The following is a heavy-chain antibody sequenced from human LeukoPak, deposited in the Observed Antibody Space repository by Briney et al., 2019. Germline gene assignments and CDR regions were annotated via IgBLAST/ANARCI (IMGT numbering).Heavy chain of an antibody. Sequence: SETLSLTCTVSGGSISGYYWSWIRQPPGKGLEWIGNIYYSGTVNYSPSLKSRVTISVATSNNQSSLNLLFVTAADSAVYYCARGWDTGYGYYGMDVWGQGTTVTVSS. CDR1: GGSISGYY. D-gene: IGHD5-18*01. V-gene: IGHV4-59*01. J-gene: IGHJ6*02. CDR3: ARGWDTGYGYYGMDV. CDR2: IYYSGTV.